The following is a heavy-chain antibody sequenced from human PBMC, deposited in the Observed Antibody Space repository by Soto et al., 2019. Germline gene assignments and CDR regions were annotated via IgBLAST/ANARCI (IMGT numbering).Heavy chain of an antibody. V-gene: IGHV4-59*08. Sequence: SETLSLTCTVSGGSISSYYWSWIRQPPGKGLEWIGYIYYSGSTNYNPSLKSRVTISVDTSKNQFSLKLSSVTAADTAVYYCARHQYYYGSGRAEVDYWGQGTLVTVSS. CDR2: IYYSGST. D-gene: IGHD3-10*01. J-gene: IGHJ4*02. CDR3: ARHQYYYGSGRAEVDY. CDR1: GGSISSYY.